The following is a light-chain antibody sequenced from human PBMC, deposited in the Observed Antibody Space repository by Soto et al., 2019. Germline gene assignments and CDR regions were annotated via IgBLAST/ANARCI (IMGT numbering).Light chain of an antibody. Sequence: QSVLTQPPSASGSPGQSVTIPCTGTSSDVGAYIFVSWYQQHPGKAPKLMVYDVNRRPPGVPDRFFGSKSGDTASLTVSGLQAEDDADYYCASFAGGTYVFGTGTKVT. CDR2: DVN. CDR1: SSDVGAYIF. CDR3: ASFAGGTYV. V-gene: IGLV2-8*01. J-gene: IGLJ1*01.